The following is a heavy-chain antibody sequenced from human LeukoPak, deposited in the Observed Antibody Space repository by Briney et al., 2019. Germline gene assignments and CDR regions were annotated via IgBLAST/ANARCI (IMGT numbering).Heavy chain of an antibody. CDR2: IKPYGSET. J-gene: IGHJ4*02. CDR1: GFTMSSNW. Sequence: GGSLRLSSAVSGFTMSSNWMMWIRQAPGKGLEWVASIKPYGSETYYLDSVKGRFSISRDSAKNSLYLQMNSLRVEDTAVYYCIRGGGGWGQGTLVTVSS. CDR3: IRGGGG. D-gene: IGHD4-23*01. V-gene: IGHV3-7*05.